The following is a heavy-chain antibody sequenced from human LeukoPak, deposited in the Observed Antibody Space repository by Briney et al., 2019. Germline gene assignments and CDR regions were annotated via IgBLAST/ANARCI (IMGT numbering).Heavy chain of an antibody. CDR1: GGSISSYY. Sequence: SETLSLTCTVSGGSISSYYWSWIRQPAGKGLEWIGRIYTSGSTNYNPSLKSRVTMSVDTSKNQFSLKLSSVTAVDTAVYYCARDLKWYSGYLFDYWGQGTLVTVSS. CDR3: ARDLKWYSGYLFDY. V-gene: IGHV4-4*07. D-gene: IGHD5-12*01. CDR2: IYTSGST. J-gene: IGHJ4*02.